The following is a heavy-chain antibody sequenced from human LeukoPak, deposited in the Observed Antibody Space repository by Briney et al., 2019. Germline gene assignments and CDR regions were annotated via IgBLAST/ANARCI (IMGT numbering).Heavy chain of an antibody. D-gene: IGHD3-10*01. J-gene: IGHJ3*02. Sequence: GGSLRLSCAASGFTFSSYAMSWVRQTPGKGLEWVSVISGSGGSTYYADSVKGRFTISRDNSKNTLYLQMNSLRADDTAVYYCARESMGWFGDIWGQGTMVTVSS. CDR3: ARESMGWFGDI. CDR2: ISGSGGST. V-gene: IGHV3-23*01. CDR1: GFTFSSYA.